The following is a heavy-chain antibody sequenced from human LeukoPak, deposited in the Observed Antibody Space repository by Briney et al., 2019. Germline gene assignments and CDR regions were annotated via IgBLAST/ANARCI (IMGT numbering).Heavy chain of an antibody. CDR2: ISSSSSYI. D-gene: IGHD6-13*01. J-gene: IGHJ3*02. CDR3: ARDRAAAAGIHAFDI. CDR1: GFIFSSYA. Sequence: PGGSLRLSCAASGFIFSSYAMSWVRQAPGKGLEWVSSISSSSSYIYYADSVKGRFTISRDNAKNSLYLQMNSLRAEDTAVYYCARDRAAAAGIHAFDIWGQGTMVTVSS. V-gene: IGHV3-21*01.